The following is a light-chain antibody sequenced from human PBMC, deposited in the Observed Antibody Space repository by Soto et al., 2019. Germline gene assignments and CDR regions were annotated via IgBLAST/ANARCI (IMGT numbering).Light chain of an antibody. CDR3: QSYDSSLSGWV. CDR1: SSNIGAGYD. Sequence: QSVLTQPPSVSGAPGQRVTISCPGSSSNIGAGYDVHWYQQLPGTAPKLLIYGNSNRPSVVPDRFSGSNSGTSAALAITGLQAEDEADYYCQSYDSSLSGWVFGGGTKLTVL. V-gene: IGLV1-40*01. CDR2: GNS. J-gene: IGLJ3*02.